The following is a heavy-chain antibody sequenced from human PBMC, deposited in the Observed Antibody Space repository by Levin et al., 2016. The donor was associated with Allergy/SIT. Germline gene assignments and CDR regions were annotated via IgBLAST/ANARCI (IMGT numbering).Heavy chain of an antibody. CDR1: GYTFTSYY. Sequence: ASVKVSCKASGYTFTSYYMHWVRQAPGQGLEWMGIINPSGGSTSYAQKFQGRVTMTRDTSTSTVYMELSSLRSEDTAVYYCARWQLVAVGHYYYGMDVWGQGTTVTVSS. V-gene: IGHV1-46*03. CDR2: INPSGGST. CDR3: ARWQLVAVGHYYYGMDV. J-gene: IGHJ6*02. D-gene: IGHD6-6*01.